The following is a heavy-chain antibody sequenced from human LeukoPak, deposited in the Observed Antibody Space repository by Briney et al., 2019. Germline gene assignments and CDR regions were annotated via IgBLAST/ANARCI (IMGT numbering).Heavy chain of an antibody. J-gene: IGHJ3*02. CDR1: GGTFSSYA. CDR3: ARPILGFQWASDI. D-gene: IGHD2-2*02. Sequence: ASVKVSCKASGGTFSSYAISWVRQAPGQGLEWMGGIIPIFGTANYAQKFQGRVTITADESTSTAYMELSSLRSEDTAVYCCARPILGFQWASDIWGQGTMVTVSS. CDR2: IIPIFGTA. V-gene: IGHV1-69*13.